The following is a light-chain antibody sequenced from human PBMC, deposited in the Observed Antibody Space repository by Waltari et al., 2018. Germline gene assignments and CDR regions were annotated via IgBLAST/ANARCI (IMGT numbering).Light chain of an antibody. J-gene: IGKJ2*01. V-gene: IGKV3-15*01. CDR3: QQYKNWPPYT. CDR2: GAS. CDR1: QNVNSA. Sequence: EIVMTQSPVTLSVSPGERATLSCRASQNVNSALAWYQQKPGQAPRLLIYGASTRATGIPARFSGSGSGTEFILTISSLQSEDSAIYYCQQYKNWPPYTFGQGAKLEIK.